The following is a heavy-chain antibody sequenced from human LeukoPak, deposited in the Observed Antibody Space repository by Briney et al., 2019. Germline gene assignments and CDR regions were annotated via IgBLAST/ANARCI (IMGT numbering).Heavy chain of an antibody. J-gene: IGHJ1*01. CDR2: IFSGGET. V-gene: IGHV3-66*01. CDR3: ARGTDYYGSGRQGYFDR. Sequence: GGSLRLSCAVSGFSISDNFMGWVRQTPGKGLEWVSLIFSGGETYSADSVKGRFAISKDNSKNTLHLQMSSLRVEDTAMYYCARGTDYYGSGRQGYFDRWGQGTLVTVSS. CDR1: GFSISDNF. D-gene: IGHD3-10*01.